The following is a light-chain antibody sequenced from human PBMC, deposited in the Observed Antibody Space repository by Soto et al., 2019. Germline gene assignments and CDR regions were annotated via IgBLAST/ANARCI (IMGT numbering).Light chain of an antibody. CDR1: RSVSSN. CDR2: QTS. Sequence: EIVMTQSPVTLSVSPGERATLSCRASRSVSSNVAWYQQKPGQAPRLLIYQTSARATGIPGRFSGSGSGTDFTLTISNLQSEDFALYYCQLYSGWPPVFGQGTKVEIK. CDR3: QLYSGWPPV. V-gene: IGKV3-15*01. J-gene: IGKJ2*01.